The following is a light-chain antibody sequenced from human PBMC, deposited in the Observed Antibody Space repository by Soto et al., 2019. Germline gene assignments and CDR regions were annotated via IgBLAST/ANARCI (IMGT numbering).Light chain of an antibody. CDR2: DVN. V-gene: IGLV2-14*03. CDR1: SSDIGAYNY. CDR3: TSYTGSSTLEV. J-gene: IGLJ1*01. Sequence: QSALTQPASVSGSPGQSITISCTGTSSDIGAYNYVSWYRQHPGKAPQLLIYDVNNRPSGVSHRFSGSKSGNTASLTISGLQSEDDADYFCTSYTGSSTLEVFGPGTKLTVL.